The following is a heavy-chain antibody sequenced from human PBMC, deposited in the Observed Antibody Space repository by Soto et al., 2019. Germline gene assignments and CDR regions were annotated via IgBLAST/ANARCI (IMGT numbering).Heavy chain of an antibody. CDR2: ISGSGGST. CDR3: AKDSLRELITMVRDLTYYFDY. CDR1: GFTFSSYA. J-gene: IGHJ4*02. D-gene: IGHD3-10*01. Sequence: PGGSLRLSCAASGFTFSSYAMSWVRQAPGKGLEWVSAISGSGGSTYYADSVKGRFTISRDNSKNTLYLQMNSLRAEDTAVYYCAKDSLRELITMVRDLTYYFDYWGQGTLVTVSS. V-gene: IGHV3-23*01.